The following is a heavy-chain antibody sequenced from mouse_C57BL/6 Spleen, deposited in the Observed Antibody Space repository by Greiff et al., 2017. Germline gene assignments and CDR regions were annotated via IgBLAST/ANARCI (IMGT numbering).Heavy chain of an antibody. V-gene: IGHV2-5*01. CDR2: IWRGGSK. CDR1: GFSLTSYG. CDR3: AKTDYYGSSYQFAY. D-gene: IGHD1-1*01. Sequence: QVQLQESGPGLVQPSQCLSITCTVSGFSLTSYGVHWVRQSPGKGLEWLGVIWRGGSKDYNAAVMSRLSITKDNSKSQVFFKMNSLQADDTAIYYCAKTDYYGSSYQFAYWGQGTLVTVSA. J-gene: IGHJ3*01.